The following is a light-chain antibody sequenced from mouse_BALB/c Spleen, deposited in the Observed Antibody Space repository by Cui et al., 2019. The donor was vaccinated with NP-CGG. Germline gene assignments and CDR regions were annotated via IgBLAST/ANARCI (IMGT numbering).Light chain of an antibody. CDR3: ALWYSNHWV. V-gene: IGLV1*01. J-gene: IGLJ1*01. Sequence: QALVTQESALTTSPGEIVTLTCHSSTGAVTSNNYANWVQEKPDHLFTGIIGGTNNRAPGVPARFSGSLIGDKAALTITGAQTEDEAIYFCALWYSNHWVFGGGTKLTVL. CDR2: GTN. CDR1: TGAVTSNNY.